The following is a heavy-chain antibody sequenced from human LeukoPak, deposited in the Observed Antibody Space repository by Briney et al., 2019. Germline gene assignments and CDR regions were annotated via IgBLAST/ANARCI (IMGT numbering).Heavy chain of an antibody. CDR2: ISSSSNTI. Sequence: GGSLRLSCAASGFTFSSYSINWVRQAPGKGLEWVSYISSSSNTIYYADSVKGRFTISRDNAKNSLYLQMNSLRAEDTAVYYCARGRQWLEPFDYWGQGALVTVSS. D-gene: IGHD6-19*01. CDR3: ARGRQWLEPFDY. V-gene: IGHV3-48*01. J-gene: IGHJ4*02. CDR1: GFTFSSYS.